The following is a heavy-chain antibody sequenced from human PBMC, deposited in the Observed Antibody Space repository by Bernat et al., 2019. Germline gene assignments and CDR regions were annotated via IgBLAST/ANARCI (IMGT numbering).Heavy chain of an antibody. V-gene: IGHV3-11*01. Sequence: QVQLVESGGGLVKPGGSLRLSCAASGFTFSDYYMSWIRQAPGKGLERVSYISSSGSTIYYADSVMGRFTISRDNAKNSLYLQMNSLRAEDTDVYYCARDLSPSTVTALFGGYWGQGTLVTVSS. CDR2: ISSSGSTI. CDR3: ARDLSPSTVTALFGGY. J-gene: IGHJ4*02. CDR1: GFTFSDYY. D-gene: IGHD4-17*01.